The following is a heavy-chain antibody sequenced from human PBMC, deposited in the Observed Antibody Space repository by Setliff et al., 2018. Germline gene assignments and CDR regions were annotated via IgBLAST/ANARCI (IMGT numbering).Heavy chain of an antibody. CDR1: GFILRNYG. D-gene: IGHD7-27*01. Sequence: GGSLRLSCTASGFILRNYGIHWVRQAPGKGLEWVAVFWADGNRRFYADSVKGRFTISRDNAKNTLYLQMNGLRGEDTAVYFCASIDWGENFYNMDVWGKGTTVTVSS. J-gene: IGHJ6*03. CDR3: ASIDWGENFYNMDV. V-gene: IGHV3-33*08. CDR2: FWADGNRR.